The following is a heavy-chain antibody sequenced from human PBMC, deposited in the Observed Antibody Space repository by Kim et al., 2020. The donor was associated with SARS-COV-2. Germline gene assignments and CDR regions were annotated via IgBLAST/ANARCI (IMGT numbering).Heavy chain of an antibody. V-gene: IGHV4-59*08. CDR3: ARRGGSSSWSAPFYYYGM. Sequence: SETLSLTCTVSGGSISSYYWSWIRQPPGKGLEWIGYIYHSGSTSYSPSLKSRVTISVDTSKNQFSLRLSSVTAADTAVYYCARRGGSSSWSAPFYYYGM. D-gene: IGHD6-6*01. CDR2: IYHSGST. CDR1: GGSISSYY. J-gene: IGHJ6*01.